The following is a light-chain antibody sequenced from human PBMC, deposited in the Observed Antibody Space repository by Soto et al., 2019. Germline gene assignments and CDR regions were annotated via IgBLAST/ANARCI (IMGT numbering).Light chain of an antibody. Sequence: QSALTQPASVSGSPGQSITISCTGTSSDVGGYDYVSWYQQHPGRAPKLMIFKVSNRPSGISNRFSGSKSGNTASLAISGLRSEDEGDYYCVSWDDSLSGLVFGTGTKLTVL. J-gene: IGLJ1*01. CDR3: VSWDDSLSGLV. CDR1: SSDVGGYDY. CDR2: KVS. V-gene: IGLV2-14*01.